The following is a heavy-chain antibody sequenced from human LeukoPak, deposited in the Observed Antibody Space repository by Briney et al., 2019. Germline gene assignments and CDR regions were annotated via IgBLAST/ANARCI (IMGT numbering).Heavy chain of an antibody. CDR3: AKRSIRAVAATLGDFDY. J-gene: IGHJ4*02. V-gene: IGHV3-23*01. CDR1: GFTFSSYA. CDR2: ISGSGGST. Sequence: GGSLRLSCAASGFTFSSYAMSWVRQAPGKGLEWVSAISGSGGSTYYADSVKGRFTISRDNSKNTLYLQMSSLRAEDTAVSYCAKRSIRAVAATLGDFDYWGQGTLVTVSS. D-gene: IGHD6-19*01.